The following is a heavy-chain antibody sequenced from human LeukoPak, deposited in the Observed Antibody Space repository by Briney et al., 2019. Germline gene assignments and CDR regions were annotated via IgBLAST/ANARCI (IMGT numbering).Heavy chain of an antibody. Sequence: GGSLRLSCATSGFTFRMNGVNWVRQAPGKGLEWVSLMYSDGVKSYYADSVKGRVTFSRDTTKDIVYLQMTSLRADDTGIYYCANDDAGSGTAFEYWGQGTLLTVSS. V-gene: IGHV3-30*18. CDR3: ANDDAGSGTAFEY. D-gene: IGHD3-10*01. J-gene: IGHJ4*02. CDR1: GFTFRMNG. CDR2: MYSDGVKS.